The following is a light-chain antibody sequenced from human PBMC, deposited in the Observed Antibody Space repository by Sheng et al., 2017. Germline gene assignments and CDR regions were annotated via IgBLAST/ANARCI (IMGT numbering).Light chain of an antibody. CDR3: QNLYNNVWT. CDR1: EGISRY. J-gene: IGKJ1*01. Sequence: IQLTQSPSFLPASVGDRVTITCRASEGISRYLAWYQQNQGKPLTPDLCCICFAKWGPFKVQRQWIWDGFTLTISSLQPEDFATYYCQNLYNNVWTFGQGTKVEIK. V-gene: IGKV1-9*01. CDR2: CI.